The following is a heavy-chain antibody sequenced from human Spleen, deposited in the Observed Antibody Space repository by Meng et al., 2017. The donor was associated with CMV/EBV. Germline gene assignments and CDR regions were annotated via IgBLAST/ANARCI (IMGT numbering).Heavy chain of an antibody. CDR2: INTDANER. D-gene: IGHD3-10*01. CDR3: ARDRDWELFDY. J-gene: IGHJ4*02. V-gene: IGHV3-74*03. Sequence: DVQLVGSGGGLVQPGGSLSLSCAVSGFTFSDYNIHWVRQAPGKGLVWVSRINTDANERTYEDSVKGRFSITRDNAKNTVFLQMNSLRAEDTAIYYCARDRDWELFDYWGQGILVTVSS. CDR1: GFTFSDYN.